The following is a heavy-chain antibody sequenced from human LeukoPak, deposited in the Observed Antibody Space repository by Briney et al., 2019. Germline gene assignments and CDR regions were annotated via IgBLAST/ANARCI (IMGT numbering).Heavy chain of an antibody. J-gene: IGHJ6*03. D-gene: IGHD3-9*01. V-gene: IGHV3-30*04. CDR2: ISYDGSNN. CDR1: GFTFSSYD. Sequence: GGSLRLSCAASGFTFSSYDMHWVRQAPGKGLEWVAVISYDGSNNYYPAFVKGRFIISRDNSKNSLYLQANSLRAEDTAVYDWEKEGRYFDWLPNYYYYYMDVWGKGTTVTVSS. CDR3: EKEGRYFDWLPNYYYYYMDV.